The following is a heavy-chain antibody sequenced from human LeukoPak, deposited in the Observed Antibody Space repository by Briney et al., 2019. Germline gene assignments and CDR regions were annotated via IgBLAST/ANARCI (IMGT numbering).Heavy chain of an antibody. CDR3: VKQIADY. V-gene: IGHV3-48*03. CDR1: GFTFSPFD. Sequence: PGGSLRLSCVTSGFTFSPFDMNWVRQTPGKGLEWLSYIKSDGKTIYYADSLKGRFTISRDNAKNSLYLQMSSLRAEDTALYYCVKQIADYWGQGTLVIVSS. D-gene: IGHD1/OR15-1a*01. J-gene: IGHJ4*02. CDR2: IKSDGKTI.